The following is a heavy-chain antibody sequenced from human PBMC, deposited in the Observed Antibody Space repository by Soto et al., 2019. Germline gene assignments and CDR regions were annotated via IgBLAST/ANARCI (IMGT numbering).Heavy chain of an antibody. CDR3: ARHSHDDYDILTGPPDY. Sequence: PGESLKISCKGSGYSFTSYWIGWVRQMPGKGLEWMGIIYPGDSDTRYSPSFQGQVTISADKSISTAYLQWSSLKASDTAMYYCARHSHDDYDILTGPPDYWGQGTLVTVSS. CDR1: GYSFTSYW. J-gene: IGHJ4*02. CDR2: IYPGDSDT. D-gene: IGHD3-9*01. V-gene: IGHV5-51*01.